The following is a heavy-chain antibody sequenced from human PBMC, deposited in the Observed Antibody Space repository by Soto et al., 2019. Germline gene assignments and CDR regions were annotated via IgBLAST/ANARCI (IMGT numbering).Heavy chain of an antibody. CDR1: GYTFTSSG. Sequence: QVQLVQSGAEVKKTGASVKVSCKASGYTFTSSGISWVRQASGPGLDGMGWISAYNGNTYYAQKPAGRVTRTTDTSPSTAYMELRSLRSDDTAVYDCAGGADVDYWGRGPLVTVSS. V-gene: IGHV1-18*01. CDR3: AGGADVDY. CDR2: ISAYNGNT. J-gene: IGHJ4*02. D-gene: IGHD3-10*01.